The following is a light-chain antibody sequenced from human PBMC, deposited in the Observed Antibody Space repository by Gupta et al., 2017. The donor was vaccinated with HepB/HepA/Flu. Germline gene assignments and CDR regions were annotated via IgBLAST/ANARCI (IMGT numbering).Light chain of an antibody. V-gene: IGLV1-44*01. CDR2: KND. CDR3: AAVAV. Sequence: QSVLTQPPSASGTPGQRVTLSCSGSSSNIGSNTVNWYQQRPGTAPKLLIYKNDQRPSGVPDRFSGSKSDTSASLAISGLQSEDEGDYYCAAVAVFGGGTKLTVL. J-gene: IGLJ2*01. CDR1: SSNIGSNT.